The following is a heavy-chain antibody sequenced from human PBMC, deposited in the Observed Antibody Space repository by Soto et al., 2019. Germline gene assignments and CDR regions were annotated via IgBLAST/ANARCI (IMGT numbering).Heavy chain of an antibody. D-gene: IGHD6-6*01. Sequence: GGYLRLSCAASGFTFSSYSMNWARQAPGKGLEWVSYNSSSSSTIYYADSVKGRFTISRDNAKNSLYLQMNSRRDEDTAVYYWARPEYSSSSYGMDVWGQGTTVTVSS. CDR1: GFTFSSYS. V-gene: IGHV3-48*02. CDR2: NSSSSSTI. J-gene: IGHJ6*02. CDR3: ARPEYSSSSYGMDV.